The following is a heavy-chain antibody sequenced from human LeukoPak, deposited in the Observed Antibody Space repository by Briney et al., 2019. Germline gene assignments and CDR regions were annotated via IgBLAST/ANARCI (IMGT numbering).Heavy chain of an antibody. J-gene: IGHJ6*02. D-gene: IGHD3-22*01. CDR3: ARGTALGYYYDSSGYPLGMDV. V-gene: IGHV4-4*07. CDR1: GGSISSYY. CDR2: IYTGGST. Sequence: SETLSLTCTVSGGSISSYYWSWIRQPAGKGLEWIGRIYTGGSTNYNPSLKSRVTMSVDTSKNQFSLKLSSVTASDTAVYYCARGTALGYYYDSSGYPLGMDVWGQGTTVTVSS.